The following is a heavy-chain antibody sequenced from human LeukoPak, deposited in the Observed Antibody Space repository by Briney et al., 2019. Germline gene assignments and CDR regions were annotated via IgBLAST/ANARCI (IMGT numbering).Heavy chain of an antibody. CDR3: AKMKGHPLPKYYMDV. CDR1: GFNFNNYA. V-gene: IGHV3-23*01. D-gene: IGHD1-26*01. J-gene: IGHJ6*01. Sequence: GGSLRLSCAASGFNFNNYAMSWLRQAPGKGLEWVSLISGSRGSTHYADSVQGRFTISRDNSNNTLYLQMHSLRAEDTAIYYCAKMKGHPLPKYYMDVWGQGTTVTVSS. CDR2: ISGSRGST.